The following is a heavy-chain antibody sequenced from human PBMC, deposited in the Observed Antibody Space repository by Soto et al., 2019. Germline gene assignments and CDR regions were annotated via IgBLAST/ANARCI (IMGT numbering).Heavy chain of an antibody. V-gene: IGHV3-23*01. Sequence: GGSLRLSCAASGFTFSSYAMSWVRQAPGKGLEWVSAISGSGGSTYYADSVKGRFTISRDNSKNTLYLQMNSLRAEDTAVYYCAKVLGYCSGGSRYAHAFDIWGQGTMVTVSS. D-gene: IGHD2-15*01. CDR3: AKVLGYCSGGSRYAHAFDI. J-gene: IGHJ3*02. CDR1: GFTFSSYA. CDR2: ISGSGGST.